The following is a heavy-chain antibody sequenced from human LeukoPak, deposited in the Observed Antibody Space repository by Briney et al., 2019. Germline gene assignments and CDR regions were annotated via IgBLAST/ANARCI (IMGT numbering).Heavy chain of an antibody. V-gene: IGHV3-33*08. CDR1: GFTFSSYA. J-gene: IGHJ5*02. Sequence: PGGSLRLSCAASGFTFSSYAMSWVRQAPGKGLEWVAVIWSDGSYKYYADSVKGRFTISRDNSKNTLYLQMNSLRAEDTAVYYCARSISGTTNNWFDPWGQGTLVTVSS. D-gene: IGHD1-20*01. CDR3: ARSISGTTNNWFDP. CDR2: IWSDGSYK.